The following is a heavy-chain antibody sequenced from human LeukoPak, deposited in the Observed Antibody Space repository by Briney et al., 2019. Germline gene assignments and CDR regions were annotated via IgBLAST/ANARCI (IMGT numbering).Heavy chain of an antibody. D-gene: IGHD6-6*01. CDR2: ISGSGGST. CDR3: AKHSRSSIDAFDI. V-gene: IGHV3-23*01. Sequence: GGSLRLSCAASGFTFSSYAMSWVRQAPGKGLEWVSAISGSGGSTYYADSVEGRFTISRDNSKNTLYLQMNSLRAEDTAVYYCAKHSRSSIDAFDIWGQGTMVTVSS. CDR1: GFTFSSYA. J-gene: IGHJ3*02.